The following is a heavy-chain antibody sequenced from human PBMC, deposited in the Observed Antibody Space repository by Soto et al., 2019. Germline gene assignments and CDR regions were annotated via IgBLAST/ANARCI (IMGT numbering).Heavy chain of an antibody. J-gene: IGHJ5*02. Sequence: EVQLLESGGGLVQPGGSLRLSCAASGFTFSSYAMSWVRQAPGKGLEWVSAISGSGGSTYYADSVKGRFTISRDNSKNMLNLQINSMRAEDTAVYYCAKDIAAAGRDWFDPCGQGTPVTFSS. V-gene: IGHV3-23*01. CDR3: AKDIAAAGRDWFDP. CDR1: GFTFSSYA. CDR2: ISGSGGST. D-gene: IGHD6-13*01.